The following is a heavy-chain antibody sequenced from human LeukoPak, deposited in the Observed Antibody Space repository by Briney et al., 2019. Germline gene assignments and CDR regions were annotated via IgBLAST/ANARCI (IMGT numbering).Heavy chain of an antibody. CDR2: INHSGST. Sequence: SETLSLTCAVYGGSFSGYYWSWIRQPPGKGLEWIGEINHSGSTNYNPSLKSRVTISADTSKNQFSLTLTSVTAADTAVYYCARSGGTWSYNYWGQGTLVTVSS. J-gene: IGHJ4*02. CDR3: ARSGGTWSYNY. CDR1: GGSFSGYY. V-gene: IGHV4-34*01. D-gene: IGHD1-26*01.